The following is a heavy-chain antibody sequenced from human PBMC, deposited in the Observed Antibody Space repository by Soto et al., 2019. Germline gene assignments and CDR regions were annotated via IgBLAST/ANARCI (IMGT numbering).Heavy chain of an antibody. CDR1: GGSVSSGSYY. J-gene: IGHJ4*02. D-gene: IGHD2-2*01. V-gene: IGHV4-61*01. Sequence: SETLSLTCTVSGGSVSSGSYYWSWIRQPPGKGLEWIGYIYYSGSTNYNPSLKSRVTISVDTSKNQFSLKLSSVTAADTAVYYCASLPIVVVPAAMGGYSYGFSDYWGQGTLVTVSS. CDR2: IYYSGST. CDR3: ASLPIVVVPAAMGGYSYGFSDY.